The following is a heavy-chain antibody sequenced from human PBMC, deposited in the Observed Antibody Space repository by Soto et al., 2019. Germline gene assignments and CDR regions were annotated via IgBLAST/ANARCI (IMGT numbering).Heavy chain of an antibody. V-gene: IGHV3-15*01. Sequence: GGSLRLSCAASGFTFSNAWMSWVRQAPGKGLEWVGRIKGEADGGTTDYAAPVKGRITISRDHSKDTLYLQMNSLKTEDTAVYYCAKDRLVLVPTVFDYWGHGILVTVSS. CDR2: IKGEADGGTT. J-gene: IGHJ4*01. D-gene: IGHD2-2*01. CDR3: AKDRLVLVPTVFDY. CDR1: GFTFSNAW.